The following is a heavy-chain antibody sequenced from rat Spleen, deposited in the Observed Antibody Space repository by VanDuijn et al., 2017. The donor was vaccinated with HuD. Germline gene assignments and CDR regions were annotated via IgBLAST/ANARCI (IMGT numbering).Heavy chain of an antibody. J-gene: IGHJ3*01. CDR3: TARFDWFAY. Sequence: EVQLVESGGGLVQPGRSLKLSCAASGFIFSDYNMAWVRQAPKKGLEWVALISYDDKNTYYRDSVKGRFTISRDNAKTTLYLQMNSLRSEDTATYYCTARFDWFAYWGQGTLLTVSS. CDR1: GFIFSDYN. CDR2: ISYDDKNT. V-gene: IGHV5-7*01.